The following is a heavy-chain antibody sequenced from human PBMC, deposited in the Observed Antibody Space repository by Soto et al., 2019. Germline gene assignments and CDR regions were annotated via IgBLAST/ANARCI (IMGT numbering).Heavy chain of an antibody. V-gene: IGHV3-7*03. CDR3: ARPRFRGMDV. CDR1: GFRISNYF. D-gene: IGHD3-10*01. CDR2: IKEDGSEK. J-gene: IGHJ6*02. Sequence: SLRLSCVGSGFRISNYFMSWVRQAPGKGLEWVANIKEDGSEKYYVESVKGRFTISRDNAKNSLYLQVNSLRDEDTAVYYCARPRFRGMDVWGQGTTVTVSS.